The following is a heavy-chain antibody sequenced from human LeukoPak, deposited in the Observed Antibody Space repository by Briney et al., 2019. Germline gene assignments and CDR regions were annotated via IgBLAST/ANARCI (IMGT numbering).Heavy chain of an antibody. D-gene: IGHD3-10*01. Sequence: SETLSLTCAVSGYSLNSDYSWGWIRQSPGRGLEWLGSTTHRGTTYHNPPLMGRASISLDSAKNHLSLKLLSVTAADTARYHYARRGLTLRTWYFDLWGRGTLVTVSS. CDR2: TTHRGTT. CDR1: GYSLNSDYS. CDR3: ARRGLTLRTWYFDL. V-gene: IGHV4-38-2*01. J-gene: IGHJ2*01.